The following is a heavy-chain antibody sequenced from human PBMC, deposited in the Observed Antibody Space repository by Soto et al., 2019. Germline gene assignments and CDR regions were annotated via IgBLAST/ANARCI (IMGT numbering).Heavy chain of an antibody. V-gene: IGHV3-30-3*01. CDR3: ARDGGRTGTTLNWFDP. D-gene: IGHD1-1*01. J-gene: IGHJ5*02. CDR2: ISYDGSNK. CDR1: GFTFSSYA. Sequence: GGSLRLSCAASGFTFSSYAMHWVRQAPGKGLEWVAVISYDGSNKYYADSVKGRFTISRDNSKNTLYLQMNSLRAEDTAVYYCARDGGRTGTTLNWFDPWGQGTLVTVSS.